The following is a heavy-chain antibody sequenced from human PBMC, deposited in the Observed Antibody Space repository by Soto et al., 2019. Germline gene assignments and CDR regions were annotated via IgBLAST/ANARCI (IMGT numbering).Heavy chain of an antibody. D-gene: IGHD3-3*01. CDR1: GGSISSGGYY. CDR3: ARVSYPLDFWRGSPAPYYFDY. J-gene: IGHJ4*02. CDR2: IYYSGST. Sequence: SETLSLTCTVSGGSISSGGYYWSWIRQHPGKGLEWIGYIYYSGSTYYNPSLKSRVTISVDTSKNQFSLKLSSVTAADTAVYYCARVSYPLDFWRGSPAPYYFDYWGQGTLVTVSS. V-gene: IGHV4-31*03.